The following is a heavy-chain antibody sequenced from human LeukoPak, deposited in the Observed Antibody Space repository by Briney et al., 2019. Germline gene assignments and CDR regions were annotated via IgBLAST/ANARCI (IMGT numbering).Heavy chain of an antibody. J-gene: IGHJ4*02. V-gene: IGHV3-72*01. CDR3: ATSSWYRLAY. CDR2: SRNKADSYTA. D-gene: IGHD6-13*01. Sequence: PGGSLRLSCAASGFTFSDSFMSWVRQAPGKGLGWVGRSRNKADSYTAEYAASVKGRFTISRDESKNSLYLQISSLGTEDAAVYYCATSSWYRLAYWGQGSLVTVSS. CDR1: GFTFSDSF.